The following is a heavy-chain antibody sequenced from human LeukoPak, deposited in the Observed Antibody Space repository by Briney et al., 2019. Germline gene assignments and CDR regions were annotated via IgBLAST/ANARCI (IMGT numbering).Heavy chain of an antibody. CDR2: ISGSGYST. J-gene: IGHJ6*04. D-gene: IGHD3-10*02. CDR1: GFTFSSYG. CDR3: AELGITMIGGV. Sequence: GGSLRLSCAASGFTFSSYGMSWVRQAPGKGLEWVSGISGSGYSTYYGDSVKGRFTISRGNAKNSLYLQMNSLRAEDTAVYYCAELGITMIGGVWGKGTTVTISS. V-gene: IGHV3-23*01.